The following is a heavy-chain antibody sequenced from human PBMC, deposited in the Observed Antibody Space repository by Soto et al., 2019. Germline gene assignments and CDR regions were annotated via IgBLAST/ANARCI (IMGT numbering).Heavy chain of an antibody. J-gene: IGHJ4*02. D-gene: IGHD6-19*01. V-gene: IGHV2-5*01. CDR3: ACRLRWLANFDY. CDR2: ISWNDEK. CDR1: GFSLTTTGVG. Sequence: QITLKESGPTLVKPTQNLTLTCTFSGFSLTTTGVGVGWIRRPPGKALEWLALISWNDEKRYSPTLKSRLTITTDTSRNQVVLTMTNMEPVDTATYCCACRLRWLANFDYWGQGTLVTVSS.